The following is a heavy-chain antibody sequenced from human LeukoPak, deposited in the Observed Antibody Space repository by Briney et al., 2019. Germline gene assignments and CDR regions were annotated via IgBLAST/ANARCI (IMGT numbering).Heavy chain of an antibody. CDR2: ISGSGGST. Sequence: GGSLRLSCAASGFIFSSYAMSWVRQAPGKGLEWVSTISGSGGSTYYADSVKGRFTISRDNSKNTLHLQMNSLRAEDTAIYYCAKASLGYCSGAFCYHFDYWGQGTLVTVSS. J-gene: IGHJ4*02. CDR1: GFIFSSYA. CDR3: AKASLGYCSGAFCYHFDY. D-gene: IGHD2-15*01. V-gene: IGHV3-23*01.